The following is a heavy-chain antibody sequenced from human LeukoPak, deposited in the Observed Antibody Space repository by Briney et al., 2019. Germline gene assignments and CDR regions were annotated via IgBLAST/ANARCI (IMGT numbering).Heavy chain of an antibody. D-gene: IGHD6-19*01. CDR2: IKQDGSEK. CDR3: ASNLYSSGPYYFDY. Sequence: GGSLRLSCAASGFTFSSYWMSWVRQAPGKGLEWVANIKQDGSEKYYVDSVKGRFTISRDNAKNSLYLQMNSLRAEDTAVYYCASNLYSSGPYYFDYWGQGTLVTVSS. J-gene: IGHJ4*02. V-gene: IGHV3-7*01. CDR1: GFTFSSYW.